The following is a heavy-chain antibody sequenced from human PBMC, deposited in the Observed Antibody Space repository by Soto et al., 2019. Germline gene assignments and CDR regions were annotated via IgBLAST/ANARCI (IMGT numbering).Heavy chain of an antibody. CDR1: GFSISRSG. J-gene: IGHJ5*02. CDR3: ARDLQAGTDNVNWFAP. V-gene: IGHV3-30*04. D-gene: IGHD1-1*01. CDR2: IAYDGSNK. Sequence: QVQLVESGGGVVQPGRSLRLSCAASGFSISRSGMHWVRQAPGKGPEWVAVIAYDGSNKWYADSAKGRFTISRDNSKNTLYLHMTSLRGEDTAVYYCARDLQAGTDNVNWFAPWGQGTLVTVSS.